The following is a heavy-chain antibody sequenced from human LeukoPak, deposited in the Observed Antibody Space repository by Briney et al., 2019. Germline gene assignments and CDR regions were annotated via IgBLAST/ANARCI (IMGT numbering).Heavy chain of an antibody. V-gene: IGHV3-21*01. CDR1: GVAFSSYS. D-gene: IGHD4-23*01. CDR3: ARDDYGDKFFDY. CDR2: ISSSSSYI. J-gene: IGHJ4*02. Sequence: GGSLRLSCAASGVAFSSYSMNWVRQAPGKGLEWVSSISSSSSYIYYADSVKGRFTISRDNAKNSLYLQMNSLRAEDTAVYYCARDDYGDKFFDYWGQGTLVTVSS.